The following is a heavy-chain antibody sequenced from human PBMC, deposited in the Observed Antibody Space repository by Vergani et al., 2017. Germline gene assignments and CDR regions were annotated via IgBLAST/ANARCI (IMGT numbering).Heavy chain of an antibody. CDR1: GYTFSSYA. CDR3: ARDGGGIAVAGMFFDY. V-gene: IGHV3-30-3*01. CDR2: ISYDGSNK. J-gene: IGHJ4*02. Sequence: QVQLVQSGAEVKKPGASVKVSCKASGYTFSSYAMHWVRQAPGKGLEWVAVISYDGSNKYYADSVKGRFTISRDNSKNTLYLQMNSLRAEDTAVYYCARDGGGIAVAGMFFDYWGQGTLVTVSS. D-gene: IGHD6-19*01.